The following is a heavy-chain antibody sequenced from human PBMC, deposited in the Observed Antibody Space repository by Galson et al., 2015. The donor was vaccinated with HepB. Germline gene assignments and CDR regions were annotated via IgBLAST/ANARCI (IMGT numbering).Heavy chain of an antibody. Sequence: SLRLSCAASGFTYSSYGMHWVRQAPGKGLEWVAVISYDGSNQNYADSVKGRFTISRDNSKNTLYLQMNSLRAEDTAVYFCAVLRFLEWFSRPMDNYYYAMDVWGQGTTVTVSS. D-gene: IGHD3-3*01. V-gene: IGHV3-30*03. J-gene: IGHJ6*02. CDR3: AVLRFLEWFSRPMDNYYYAMDV. CDR2: ISYDGSNQ. CDR1: GFTYSSYG.